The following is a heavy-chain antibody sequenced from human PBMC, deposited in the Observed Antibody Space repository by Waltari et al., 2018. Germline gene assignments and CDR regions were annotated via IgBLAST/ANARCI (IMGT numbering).Heavy chain of an antibody. V-gene: IGHV1-58*01. Sequence: NLEQSGPEVKMTGTSVKVSCRASGFIFARAAVPGVRQARGQPPAWIGGIAVDINKTTDAKKFHQRVSISRDRSKPAVFMQLDSLSPDDTAVYYLAADRLASSVAPPCFNDWGQGTLVSVSS. CDR2: IAVDINKT. CDR1: GFIFARAA. CDR3: AADRLASSVAPPCFND. D-gene: IGHD6-6*01. J-gene: IGHJ4*02.